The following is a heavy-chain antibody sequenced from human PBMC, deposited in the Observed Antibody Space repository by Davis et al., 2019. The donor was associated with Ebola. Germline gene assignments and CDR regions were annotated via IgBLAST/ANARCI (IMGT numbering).Heavy chain of an antibody. V-gene: IGHV3-11*04. CDR1: GFTFSDYY. J-gene: IGHJ6*02. D-gene: IGHD2-2*01. CDR3: ARDRRILSCSSTSCSSYYYYGMDV. CDR2: ISSSGSTI. Sequence: GESLKISCAASGFTFSDYYMSWIRQAPGKGLEWVSYISSSGSTIYYADSVKGRFTISRDNAKNSLYLQMNSLRAEDTAVYYCARDRRILSCSSTSCSSYYYYGMDVWGQGTTVTVSS.